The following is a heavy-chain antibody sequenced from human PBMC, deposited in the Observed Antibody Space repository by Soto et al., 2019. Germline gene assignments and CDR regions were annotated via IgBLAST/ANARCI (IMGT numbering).Heavy chain of an antibody. V-gene: IGHV3-48*02. Sequence: GGSLRLSCAASGFTFSSYSMNWVRQAPGKGLEWVSYISSSSSTIYYADSVKGRFTISRDNAKNSLYLQMNSLRDEDTAVYYCARDYAGSSGFSPFDYWGQGTLVTVSS. J-gene: IGHJ4*02. CDR3: ARDYAGSSGFSPFDY. CDR2: ISSSSSTI. CDR1: GFTFSSYS. D-gene: IGHD3-22*01.